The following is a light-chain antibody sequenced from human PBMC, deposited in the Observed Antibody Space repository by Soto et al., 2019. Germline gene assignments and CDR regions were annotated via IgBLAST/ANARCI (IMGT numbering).Light chain of an antibody. Sequence: AIQLTQSPSSLSASVGDRVIITCRASRAISTLFAWYQQKPGKAPKLLIYDASTLESGVPSRFSGSGSGTDFTLTINSLEPEDFATYFCQQFYDYPRTFGGGTKVEI. CDR3: QQFYDYPRT. J-gene: IGKJ4*02. CDR2: DAS. V-gene: IGKV1D-13*01. CDR1: RAISTL.